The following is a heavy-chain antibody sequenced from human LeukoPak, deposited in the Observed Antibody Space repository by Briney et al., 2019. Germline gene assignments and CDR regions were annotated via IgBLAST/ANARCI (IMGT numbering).Heavy chain of an antibody. CDR2: IKQDGSEK. CDR3: ARTRINLYYFDY. V-gene: IGHV3-7*01. J-gene: IGHJ4*02. Sequence: RGSLRLSCAASGFTFSSYCMSWVRQAPGKGLEWVANIKQDGSEKYYVDSVKGRFTISRDNAKNSLYLQMNSLRAEDTAVYYCARTRINLYYFDYWGQGTLVTVSS. D-gene: IGHD1-14*01. CDR1: GFTFSSYC.